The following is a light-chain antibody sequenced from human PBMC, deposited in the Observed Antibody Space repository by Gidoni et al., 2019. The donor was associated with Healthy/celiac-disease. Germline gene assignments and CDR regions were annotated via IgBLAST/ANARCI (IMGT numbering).Light chain of an antibody. V-gene: IGLV2-14*01. CDR3: SSYTSSSTPVV. CDR1: SSDVGGYNY. J-gene: IGLJ2*01. Sequence: QSDLTQPASVSGSPGQSITISCTGTSSDVGGYNYFSWYQQHPGKAPKLMIYEVSNRPSGVSNRFSGSKSGNTASLTISGLQAEDEADYYCSSYTSSSTPVVFGGGTKLTVL. CDR2: EVS.